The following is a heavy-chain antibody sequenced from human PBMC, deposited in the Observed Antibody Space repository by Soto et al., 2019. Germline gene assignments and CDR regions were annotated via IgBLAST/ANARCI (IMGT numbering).Heavy chain of an antibody. CDR1: GGSISSYY. CDR3: ARTGERWILGYYFDY. J-gene: IGHJ4*02. V-gene: IGHV4-59*12. CDR2: IYYSGST. D-gene: IGHD2-2*03. Sequence: SETLSLTCTVSGGSISSYYGSWIRQPPGKGLEWIGYIYYSGSTYYNPSLKSRVTISVDTSKNQFSLKLSSVTAADTAVYYCARTGERWILGYYFDYWGQGTLVTVS.